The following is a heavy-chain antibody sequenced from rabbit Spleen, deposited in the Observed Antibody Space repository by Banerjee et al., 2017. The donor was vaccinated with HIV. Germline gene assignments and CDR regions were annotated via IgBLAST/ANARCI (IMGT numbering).Heavy chain of an antibody. CDR3: ARDAGSSFSTYGMDL. CDR1: GFSFSSSSY. D-gene: IGHD8-1*01. J-gene: IGHJ6*01. CDR2: IDAGGSGFT. V-gene: IGHV1S45*01. Sequence: QEQLVESGGGLVQPEGSLKLSCTASGFSFSSSSYMCWVRQAPGKGLEWIACIDAGGSGFTYFATWAKGRFTCSKTSSTTVTLQMTSLTAADTATYFCARDAGSSFSTYGMDLWGPGTLVTVS.